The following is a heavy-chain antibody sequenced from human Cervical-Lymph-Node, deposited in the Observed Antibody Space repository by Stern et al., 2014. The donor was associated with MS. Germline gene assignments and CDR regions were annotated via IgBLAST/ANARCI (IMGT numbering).Heavy chain of an antibody. CDR3: ARDWVVLVPAASGMDV. J-gene: IGHJ6*02. CDR2: IYYDGSQK. CDR1: GFTFSRYG. V-gene: IGHV3-33*01. Sequence: DQLVESGGGVVQPGKSLRLSCAASGFTFSRYGMHWVRQAPGKGLEWVAVIYYDGSQKFYADSVKGRFTISRDNSKNTVYLQMNSLRADDTAVYYCARDWVVLVPAASGMDVWGQGTTVIVSS. D-gene: IGHD2-2*01.